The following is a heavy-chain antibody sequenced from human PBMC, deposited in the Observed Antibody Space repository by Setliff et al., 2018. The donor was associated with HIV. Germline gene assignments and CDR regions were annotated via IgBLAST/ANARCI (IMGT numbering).Heavy chain of an antibody. V-gene: IGHV1-69*10. Sequence: SVKVSCKASGGTFSSYAISWVRQAPGQGLEWMGGIIPIFGVPRYAQKFQGRVTITADKSTSTSYMELKSLRSEDTALYYCATGPPYCSGGSCYSSLHHWGQGTLVTVSS. CDR2: IIPIFGVP. D-gene: IGHD2-15*01. CDR3: ATGPPYCSGGSCYSSLHH. CDR1: GGTFSSYA. J-gene: IGHJ1*01.